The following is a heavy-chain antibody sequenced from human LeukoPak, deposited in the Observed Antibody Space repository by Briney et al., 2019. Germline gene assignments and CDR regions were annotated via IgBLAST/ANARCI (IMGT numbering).Heavy chain of an antibody. D-gene: IGHD6-13*01. CDR1: GGSFSGYY. Sequence: SETLSLTCAVYGGSFSGYYWSWIRQPPGKGLEWIGEINHSGSTNYNPSLKSRVTISVDTSKNQFSLKLSSVTAADTAVYYCAKGGSSSPRSTFDYWGQGTLLTVSS. CDR2: INHSGST. CDR3: AKGGSSSPRSTFDY. J-gene: IGHJ4*02. V-gene: IGHV4-34*01.